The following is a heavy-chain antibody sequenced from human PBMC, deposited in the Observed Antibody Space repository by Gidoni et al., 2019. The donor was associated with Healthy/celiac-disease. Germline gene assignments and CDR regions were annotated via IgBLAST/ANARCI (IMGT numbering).Heavy chain of an antibody. CDR2: INHSGST. J-gene: IGHJ6*02. Sequence: GEINHSGSTNYNPSLKSRVTISVDTSKNQFSLKLSSVTAADTAVYYCAREGSSSSGYYGMDVWGQGTTVTVSS. D-gene: IGHD6-6*01. CDR3: AREGSSSSGYYGMDV. V-gene: IGHV4-34*01.